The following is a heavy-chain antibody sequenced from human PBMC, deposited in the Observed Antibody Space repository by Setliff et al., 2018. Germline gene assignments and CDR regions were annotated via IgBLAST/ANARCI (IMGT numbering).Heavy chain of an antibody. Sequence: SETLSLTCSVSGGSISSGSYYWGWIRQSPGKGLEWIGSMYYSGSTYYNPSLKGRVTLSVDTTKNQFSLELSSVTAADTAVYYCARDPGVHSGTWCLDSWGQGTQVTVSS. J-gene: IGHJ4*02. V-gene: IGHV4-39*07. CDR2: MYYSGST. D-gene: IGHD2-8*01. CDR1: GGSISSGSYY. CDR3: ARDPGVHSGTWCLDS.